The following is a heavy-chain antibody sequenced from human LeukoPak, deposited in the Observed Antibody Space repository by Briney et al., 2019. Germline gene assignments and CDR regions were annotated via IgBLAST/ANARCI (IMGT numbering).Heavy chain of an antibody. J-gene: IGHJ4*02. CDR3: AQKGGTDH. D-gene: IGHD2-15*01. CDR2: ISSSSSAI. Sequence: GGSLRLSCAASGFTFSRFGMNWVRQAPGKGLEWISYISSSSSAIYYADSVKGRFTISRDNAKNSLYLQMSSRRDEDTAVYYCAQKGGTDHWGQGTLVTVSS. CDR1: GFTFSRFG. V-gene: IGHV3-48*02.